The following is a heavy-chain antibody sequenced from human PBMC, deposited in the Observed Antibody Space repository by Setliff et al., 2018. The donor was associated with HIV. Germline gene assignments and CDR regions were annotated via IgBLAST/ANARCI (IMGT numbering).Heavy chain of an antibody. CDR1: GFTFSNMW. J-gene: IGHJ4*02. Sequence: GGSLRLSCAASGFTFSNMWMTWVRQAPGKGLEWIGRIKSKTDHETTDYAVVAKGRFTISRNDSKNTLYLQMNSLETEDTAVYYCARPQHIYDDSSDDYWGQGTLVTVSS. CDR3: ARPQHIYDDSSDDY. V-gene: IGHV3-15*01. CDR2: IKSKTDHETT. D-gene: IGHD3-22*01.